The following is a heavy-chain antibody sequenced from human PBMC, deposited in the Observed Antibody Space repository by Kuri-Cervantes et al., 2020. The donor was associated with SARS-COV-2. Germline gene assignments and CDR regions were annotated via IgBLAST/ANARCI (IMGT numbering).Heavy chain of an antibody. J-gene: IGHJ4*02. CDR1: GYTFTSYD. CDR3: ARGGTYYDFWSGIKIYEPRSNYFDY. V-gene: IGHV1-8*02. CDR2: MNPNSGNT. Sequence: ASVKVSCKASGYTFTSYDINWVRQATGRGLGWMGWMNPNSGNTGYAQKFQGRVTMTRNTSISTAYMELSSLRSEDTAVYYCARGGTYYDFWSGIKIYEPRSNYFDYWGQGTLVTVSS. D-gene: IGHD3-3*01.